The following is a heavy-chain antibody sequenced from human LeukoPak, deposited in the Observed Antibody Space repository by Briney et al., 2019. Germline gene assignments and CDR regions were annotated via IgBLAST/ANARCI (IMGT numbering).Heavy chain of an antibody. Sequence: GGSLRLSCTVSGFTVSSNSMSWVRQAPGKGLEWVSFIYSGGNTHNSDSVKGRFTISRDNSKNTLYLQMNTLRAEDTAVYYCARRAGDYSHPYDYWGQGTLVTVSS. J-gene: IGHJ4*02. D-gene: IGHD3-22*01. CDR3: ARRAGDYSHPYDY. V-gene: IGHV3-53*01. CDR1: GFTVSSNS. CDR2: IYSGGNT.